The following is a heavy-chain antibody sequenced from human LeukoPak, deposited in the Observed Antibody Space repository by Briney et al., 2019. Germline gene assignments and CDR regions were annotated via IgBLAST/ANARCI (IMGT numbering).Heavy chain of an antibody. CDR2: IYYSGST. J-gene: IGHJ4*02. CDR1: GGSLSSPNYY. D-gene: IGHD6-13*01. CDR3: ARVLGQSSSPPDGLLDY. V-gene: IGHV4-39*01. Sequence: SETLSLTCTVSGGSLSSPNYYWAWIRQPPGKGLEWIGNIYYSGSTYYNPSLKSRVTISVDTSKNQFSLKLSSVTAADTAVYYCARVLGQSSSPPDGLLDYWGQGTLVTVSS.